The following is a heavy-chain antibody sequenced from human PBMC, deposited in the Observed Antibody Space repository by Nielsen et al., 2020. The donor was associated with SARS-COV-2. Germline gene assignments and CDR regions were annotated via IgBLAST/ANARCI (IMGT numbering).Heavy chain of an antibody. J-gene: IGHJ4*02. Sequence: GESLKISCAASGFTFSGSAMHWVRQASGKGLEWVGRIRSKANSYATAYAASVKGRFTTSRDDSKNTAYLQMNSLKTEDTAVYYCTSSRQLACFDYWGQGTLVTVSS. CDR1: GFTFSGSA. CDR2: IRSKANSYAT. D-gene: IGHD6-13*01. V-gene: IGHV3-73*01. CDR3: TSSRQLACFDY.